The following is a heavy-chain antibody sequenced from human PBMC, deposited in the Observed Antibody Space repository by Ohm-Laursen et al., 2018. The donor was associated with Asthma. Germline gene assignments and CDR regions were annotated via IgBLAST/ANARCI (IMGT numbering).Heavy chain of an antibody. CDR1: GDSVSSGSYY. V-gene: IGHV4-61*01. D-gene: IGHD3-22*01. Sequence: SDTLSLTCTVSGDSVSSGSYYWIWIRQPPGKGLEWIGYIYYSGSTNYNPSLKSRVTISVDTSKNQFSLKLSSVTAADTAVYYCARLTYYYDSSGRKPAFDIWGQGTMVTVSS. J-gene: IGHJ3*02. CDR3: ARLTYYYDSSGRKPAFDI. CDR2: IYYSGST.